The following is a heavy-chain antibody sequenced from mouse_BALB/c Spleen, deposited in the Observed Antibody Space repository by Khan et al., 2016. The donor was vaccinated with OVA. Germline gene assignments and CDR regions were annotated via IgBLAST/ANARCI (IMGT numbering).Heavy chain of an antibody. J-gene: IGHJ4*01. Sequence: EVQLQESGPGLVKPSQSLSLTCTVTGYSITSDHAWNWIRQFPGNKLEWMGYISTSGSTTHILALNSRISITRDTSKNQFGLQLNSVTTENTATYYCARDASRYSYAMDNWSQGTSVTVSS. CDR3: ARDASRYSYAMDN. CDR1: GYSITSDHA. V-gene: IGHV3-2*02. CDR2: ISTSGST. D-gene: IGHD2-12*01.